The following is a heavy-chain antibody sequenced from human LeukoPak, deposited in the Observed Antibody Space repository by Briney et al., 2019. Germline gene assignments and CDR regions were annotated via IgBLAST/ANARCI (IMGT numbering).Heavy chain of an antibody. CDR1: GITFSSYA. CDR3: AKGGANRVYYFDS. D-gene: IGHD2/OR15-2a*01. Sequence: GGSLRLSCAASGITFSSYAMNWVRQAPGKGLEWVSTITGTGGDTNYADSVKGRVTISRDSSKNTLYLQMNSLRAEDTATYYCAKGGANRVYYFDSWGQGTLVTVSS. J-gene: IGHJ4*02. V-gene: IGHV3-23*01. CDR2: ITGTGGDT.